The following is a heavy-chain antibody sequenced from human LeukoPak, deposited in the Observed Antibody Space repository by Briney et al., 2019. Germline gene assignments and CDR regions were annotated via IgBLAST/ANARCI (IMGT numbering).Heavy chain of an antibody. J-gene: IGHJ4*02. D-gene: IGHD6-19*01. V-gene: IGHV1-18*01. CDR3: ARGGSGWSFDQ. Sequence: ASVKVSCKASGYTFTNYGISWVRQAPGQGLEWLGWISVYSGNTNYEQKVQGRATMTTDTSTSTAYLDLTSLRFDDTAVYYCARGGSGWSFDQWGQGTLVTVSS. CDR2: ISVYSGNT. CDR1: GYTFTNYG.